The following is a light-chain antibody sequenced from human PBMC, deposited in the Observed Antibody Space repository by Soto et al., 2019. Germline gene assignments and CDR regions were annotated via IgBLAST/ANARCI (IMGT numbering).Light chain of an antibody. CDR2: DAS. Sequence: DIPMTQSPSSLSASVGDRVTITCQASQDISNYLNWYQQKPGKAPKFLIYDASNLETGVPSRFSGSGSGTHFTFTITSLQPEDIATYYCQQYDTLPLTFGGGTKLEIK. J-gene: IGKJ4*01. CDR3: QQYDTLPLT. CDR1: QDISNY. V-gene: IGKV1-33*01.